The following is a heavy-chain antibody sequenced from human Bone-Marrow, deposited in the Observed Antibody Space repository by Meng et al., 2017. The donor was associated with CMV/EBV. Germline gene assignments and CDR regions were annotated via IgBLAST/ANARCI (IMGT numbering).Heavy chain of an antibody. V-gene: IGHV3-23*01. J-gene: IGHJ4*02. CDR1: GFTFSSYA. CDR3: AKDCVDGYSSNSYYFDY. CDR2: ISGSGGST. Sequence: GGSLRLSCAASGFTFSSYAMSWVRQAPGKGLEWVSAISGSGGSTYYADSVKGRFTISRDNSKNTLYLQMNSLRAEDTAVYYCAKDCVDGYSSNSYYFDYWGQGTLATVSS. D-gene: IGHD6-19*01.